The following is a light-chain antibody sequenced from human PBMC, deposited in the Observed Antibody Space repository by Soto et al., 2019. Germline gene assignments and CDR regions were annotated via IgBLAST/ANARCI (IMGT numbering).Light chain of an antibody. CDR3: HPSTSPQT. V-gene: IGKV1-5*01. J-gene: IGKJ1*01. CDR1: QSISSW. Sequence: DIQMTQSPTTLSSSVGDRVTITCRASQSISSWLAWYQHKPGKAPKLLIYDDSSLETGVPPRFSGSGYGTEFTLTISSLQPDNVANYSRHPSTSPQTFGRGTKVEI. CDR2: DDS.